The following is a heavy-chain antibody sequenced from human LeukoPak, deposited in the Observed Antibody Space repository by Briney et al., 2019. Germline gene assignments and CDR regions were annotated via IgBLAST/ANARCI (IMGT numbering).Heavy chain of an antibody. CDR1: GFTIRDFW. D-gene: IGHD3-22*01. CDR2: IKQDGSEK. J-gene: IGHJ3*02. V-gene: IGHV3-7*01. Sequence: PGGSLRLSCAASGFTIRDFWMTWVRQAPGKGPEGVANIKQDGSEKYSLDSVKGRFTISRDNAKNSLYLQMNSLRVEDTAVYYCARPLSLGVSSGYRAFDIWGQGTMVTVSS. CDR3: ARPLSLGVSSGYRAFDI.